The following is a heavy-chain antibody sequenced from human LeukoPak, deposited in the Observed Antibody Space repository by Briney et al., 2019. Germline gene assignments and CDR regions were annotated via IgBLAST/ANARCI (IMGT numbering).Heavy chain of an antibody. D-gene: IGHD3-22*01. CDR3: ARGDYHDSSGYYYH. CDR1: GGSISSGDYY. CDR2: IYYSGST. Sequence: PSQTLSLTRTVSGGSISSGDYYWTWIRQPPGKGLEWIGFIYYSGSTSYNPSLKSRVTISLDTSKNYFSLKLTSVTAADTAMYYCARGDYHDSSGYYYHWGQGTLVTVSS. J-gene: IGHJ5*02. V-gene: IGHV4-30-4*08.